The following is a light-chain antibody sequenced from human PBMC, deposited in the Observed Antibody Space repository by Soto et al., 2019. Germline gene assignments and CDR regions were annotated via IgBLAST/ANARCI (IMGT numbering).Light chain of an antibody. J-gene: IGKJ5*01. CDR1: QDISDC. Sequence: DIQMTQSPSSLSASVGDRVTITCQANQDISDCLNWYQQKPGKAPKLLIYDASNLEGGVPLRFSGSGSGAHFTFTIDSLQPEDIATYYCQQYADLPITFGQGTRLEVK. CDR2: DAS. V-gene: IGKV1-33*01. CDR3: QQYADLPIT.